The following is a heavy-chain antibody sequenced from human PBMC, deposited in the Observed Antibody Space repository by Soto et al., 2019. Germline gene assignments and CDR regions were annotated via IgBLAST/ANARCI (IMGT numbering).Heavy chain of an antibody. Sequence: SETLSPTCPVSGGSVSSCSYYWSWIRQPPGKVLEWIGDIYYSGSTDYNPSLKSRVTISVDTSKNHFSLKLSSVTAADTAVDYCARVRDGYTETLFDYWGQGTLVTVSS. CDR2: IYYSGST. V-gene: IGHV4-61*03. J-gene: IGHJ4*02. D-gene: IGHD5-12*01. CDR3: ARVRDGYTETLFDY. CDR1: GGSVSSCSYY.